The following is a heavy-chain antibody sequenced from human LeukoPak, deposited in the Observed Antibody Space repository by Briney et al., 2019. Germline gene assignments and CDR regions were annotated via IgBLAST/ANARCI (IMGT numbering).Heavy chain of an antibody. J-gene: IGHJ4*02. D-gene: IGHD6-13*01. Sequence: ASVKVSCKSSGYTFTGYYMNWVRQAPGQGLEWMGWINPSSGGTNYAQKFQGRVTMTRDTSISTAYMELSSLRSDDTAVYSCARAQTMAAAGTGPGDFWGQGTLVTVSS. CDR1: GYTFTGYY. CDR2: INPSSGGT. CDR3: ARAQTMAAAGTGPGDF. V-gene: IGHV1-2*02.